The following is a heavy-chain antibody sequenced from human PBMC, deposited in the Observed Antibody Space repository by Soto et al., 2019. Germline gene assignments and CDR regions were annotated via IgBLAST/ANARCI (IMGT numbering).Heavy chain of an antibody. CDR1: GLTFSNYY. CDR2: IYSGGST. J-gene: IGHJ4*02. Sequence: EVQLVETGGGVIQPGGSLRLSCAASGLTFSNYYMSWVRQAPGKGLEWVSAIYSGGSTYYAGAVKDRRTITRDNTKNTLYLQMNSVSAEDTAVYYCERYYGEVLGDSCYTGYEFDYWGQGTLVTVSS. V-gene: IGHV3-53*02. D-gene: IGHD4-17*01. CDR3: ERYYGEVLGDSCYTGYEFDY.